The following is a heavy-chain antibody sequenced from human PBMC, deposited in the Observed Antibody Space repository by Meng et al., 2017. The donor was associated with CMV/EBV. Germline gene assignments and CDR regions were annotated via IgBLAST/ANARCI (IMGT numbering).Heavy chain of an antibody. CDR3: TRDSPHDSSGPTYDY. D-gene: IGHD3-22*01. V-gene: IGHV3-49*04. Sequence: GESLKISCTASGFTFGDYAMSWVRQAPGKGLEWVGFIRSKAYGGTTEYAASVKGRFTISRDDSKRIAYLQMNSLKTEDTAVYYCTRDSPHDSSGPTYDYWGQGTLVNVSS. CDR2: IRSKAYGGTT. CDR1: GFTFGDYA. J-gene: IGHJ4*02.